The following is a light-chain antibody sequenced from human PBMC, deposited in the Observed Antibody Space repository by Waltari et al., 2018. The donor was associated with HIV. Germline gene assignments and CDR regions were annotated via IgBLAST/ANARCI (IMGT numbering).Light chain of an antibody. CDR2: YDD. CDR1: SSNIGNNA. J-gene: IGLJ1*01. V-gene: IGLV1-36*01. CDR3: AAWDDYLNGYV. Sequence: QSVLTQPPSVSEAPRQRVTISCSGSSSNIGNNAVNWYQQVPGKAPKLLIYYDDLWSSGVSDRVSGSKSGTSASLAIRGLQSEDEAEYYCAAWDDYLNGYVFGSGTKVTVL.